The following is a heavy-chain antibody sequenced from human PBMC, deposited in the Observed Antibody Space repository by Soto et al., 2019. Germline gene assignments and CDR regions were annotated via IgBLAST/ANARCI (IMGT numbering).Heavy chain of an antibody. CDR1: GFTFSSYA. CDR3: ARDRSRRINAFDI. Sequence: QVQLVESGGGVVQPGRSLRLSCAASGFTFSSYAMHWVRQAPGKGLEWVAVISYVGSNKYYADSVKGRFTISRDNSKNTLFLQMNSLRAEDTAVYYCARDRSRRINAFDIWGQGTMVTVSS. V-gene: IGHV3-30-3*01. D-gene: IGHD3-10*01. CDR2: ISYVGSNK. J-gene: IGHJ3*02.